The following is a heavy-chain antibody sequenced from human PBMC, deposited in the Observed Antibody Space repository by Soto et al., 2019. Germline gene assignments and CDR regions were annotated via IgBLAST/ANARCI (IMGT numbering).Heavy chain of an antibody. J-gene: IGHJ4*02. CDR1: GFHFIIYR. Sequence: PGRCRRLACAPCGFHFIIYRLGWVRRAPGKGLVWVSSSTANSDYTYHADSLKGRFTISRDNAKSSLYLQMNILIVDDAALYFCARVDEYTHPSDFWGQGTQVTVSS. CDR2: STANSDYT. CDR3: ARVDEYTHPSDF. D-gene: IGHD2-2*02. V-gene: IGHV3-21*01.